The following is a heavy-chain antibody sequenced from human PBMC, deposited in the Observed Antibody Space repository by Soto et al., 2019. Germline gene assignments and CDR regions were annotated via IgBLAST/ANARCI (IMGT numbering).Heavy chain of an antibody. D-gene: IGHD2-8*02. J-gene: IGHJ4*02. V-gene: IGHV4-4*02. Sequence: SETLSLTCAVSGGSISSSNWWSWVRQPPGKGLEWIGEINHSGSTNYNPSLKSRVTISLDTSKNQFSLKLTSVTAADTAVYYCARDKITGLFDYWGQGTLVTVSS. CDR2: INHSGST. CDR3: ARDKITGLFDY. CDR1: GGSISSSNW.